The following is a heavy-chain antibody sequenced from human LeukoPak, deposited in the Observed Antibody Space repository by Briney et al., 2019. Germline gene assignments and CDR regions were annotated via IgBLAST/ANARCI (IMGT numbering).Heavy chain of an antibody. CDR3: ATVEPNYAFDY. J-gene: IGHJ4*02. CDR2: MNPNSGNT. D-gene: IGHD4/OR15-4a*01. CDR1: GYTFTSYD. V-gene: IGHV1-8*01. Sequence: ASVKVSCKASGYTFTSYDINWVRQATGQGLEWMGWMNPNSGNTGYAQKFQGRVTMTEDTSTDTAYMELSSLRSEDTAVYYCATVEPNYAFDYWGQGTLVTVSS.